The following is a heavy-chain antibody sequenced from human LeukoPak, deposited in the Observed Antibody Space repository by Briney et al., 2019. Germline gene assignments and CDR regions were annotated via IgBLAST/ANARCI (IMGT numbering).Heavy chain of an antibody. D-gene: IGHD2-21*01. CDR1: GGTFSSYA. CDR3: ARGIWSARTVDYYLDY. Sequence: ASVKVSCKASGGTFSSYAISWVRQAPGQGLEWMGGITPIFGTANYAQKFQGRVTITRDSSASTAYMELSSLTSEDTAVYYCARGIWSARTVDYYLDYWGQGTLVSVSS. V-gene: IGHV1-69*05. CDR2: ITPIFGTA. J-gene: IGHJ4*02.